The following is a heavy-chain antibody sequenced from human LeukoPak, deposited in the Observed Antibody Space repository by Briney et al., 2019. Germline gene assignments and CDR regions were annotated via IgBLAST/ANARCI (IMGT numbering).Heavy chain of an antibody. J-gene: IGHJ4*02. Sequence: SETLSLTCTVSGGSIRGYYWSWIRQPPGKGLEWIGYIYYSGSTNYNPSLQSRVTISVDTSKNQFSLNLTSVTAADTAVYYCARSGSGAYPRFDYWGQGILVTVSS. CDR3: ARSGSGAYPRFDY. D-gene: IGHD3-10*01. CDR2: IYYSGST. V-gene: IGHV4-59*08. CDR1: GGSIRGYY.